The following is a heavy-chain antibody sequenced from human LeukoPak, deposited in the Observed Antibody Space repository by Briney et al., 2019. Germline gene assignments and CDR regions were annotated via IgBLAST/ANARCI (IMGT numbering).Heavy chain of an antibody. V-gene: IGHV3-74*01. D-gene: IGHD6-6*01. CDR3: ARGSSSGHYFDY. Sequence: PGGSLRLSCAASGFTFSSYWMHWVRQAPGEGLVWVSRIDSDGIGTVYADSVKGRFTISRDNAKNTLYLQMNSLRAEDTAVYYCARGSSSGHYFDYWGQGTLVTVAS. J-gene: IGHJ4*02. CDR2: IDSDGIGT. CDR1: GFTFSSYW.